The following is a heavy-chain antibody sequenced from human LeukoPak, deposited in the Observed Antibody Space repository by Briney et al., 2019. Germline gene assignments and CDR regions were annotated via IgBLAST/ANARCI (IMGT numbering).Heavy chain of an antibody. Sequence: PSETLSLTCTVSGGSISSYCWSWIRQPAGKGLEWIGRIYTSGSTNYNPSLKSRVTMSVDTSKNQFSLKLSSVTAADTAVYYCAREGLYCSSTSCYTSWFDPWGQGTLVTVSS. CDR2: IYTSGST. V-gene: IGHV4-4*07. CDR3: AREGLYCSSTSCYTSWFDP. J-gene: IGHJ5*02. D-gene: IGHD2-2*02. CDR1: GGSISSYC.